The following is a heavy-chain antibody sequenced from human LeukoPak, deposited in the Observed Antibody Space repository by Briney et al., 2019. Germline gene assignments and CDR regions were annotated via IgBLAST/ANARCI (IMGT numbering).Heavy chain of an antibody. V-gene: IGHV1-46*01. J-gene: IGHJ5*02. CDR1: GYTFTSYY. D-gene: IGHD2-2*01. Sequence: ASVKVSCKASGYTFTSYYMHWVRQAPGQGLEWMGIINPSGGSTSYAQKFQGRVTITADKSTSTAYMELSSLRSEDTAVYYCARVPHCSSTSCPGSWFDPWGQGTLVTVSS. CDR3: ARVPHCSSTSCPGSWFDP. CDR2: INPSGGST.